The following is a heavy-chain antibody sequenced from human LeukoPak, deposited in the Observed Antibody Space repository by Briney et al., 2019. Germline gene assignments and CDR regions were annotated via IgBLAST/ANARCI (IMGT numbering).Heavy chain of an antibody. V-gene: IGHV3-66*01. CDR2: IYSGGST. D-gene: IGHD5/OR15-5a*01. Sequence: GGSLRLSCAASGFTVSSNYMSWVRQAPGKGLEWVSVIYSGGSTYYADSVKGRCTISTDNSKNTPYLQMSSLRTENTAVYYCARGSVPGAGYYYYYYGMDVWGQGTTVTVSS. CDR1: GFTVSSNY. J-gene: IGHJ6*02. CDR3: ARGSVPGAGYYYYYYGMDV.